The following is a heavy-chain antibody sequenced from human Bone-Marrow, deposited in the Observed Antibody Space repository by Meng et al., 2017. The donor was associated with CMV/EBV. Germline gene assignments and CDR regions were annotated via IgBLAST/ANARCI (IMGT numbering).Heavy chain of an antibody. CDR2: IYSGGST. J-gene: IGHJ6*02. V-gene: IGHV3-66*01. D-gene: IGHD2-2*01. CDR3: ARDDREYCSSTSCYYSYYGMDV. CDR1: GFTVSSNY. Sequence: ESLKISCAASGFTVSSNYMSWVRQAPGKGLEWVSVIYSGGSTYYADSVKGRFTISRDNAKNSLYLQMNSLRAEDTAVYYCARDDREYCSSTSCYYSYYGMDVWGQGTTVTVS.